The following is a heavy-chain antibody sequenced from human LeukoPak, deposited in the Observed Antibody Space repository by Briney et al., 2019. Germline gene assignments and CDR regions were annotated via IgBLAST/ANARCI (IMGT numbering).Heavy chain of an antibody. V-gene: IGHV1-18*04. J-gene: IGHJ5*02. CDR3: ARSPSDLDYGDYYNWFDP. D-gene: IGHD4-17*01. CDR1: GYTFTGYY. Sequence: ASVKVSCKASGYTFTGYYMHWVRQAPGQGLEWMGWISAYNGNTNYAQKFQGRVTITADESTSTAYMELSSLRSEDTAVYYCARSPSDLDYGDYYNWFDPWGQGTLVTVSS. CDR2: ISAYNGNT.